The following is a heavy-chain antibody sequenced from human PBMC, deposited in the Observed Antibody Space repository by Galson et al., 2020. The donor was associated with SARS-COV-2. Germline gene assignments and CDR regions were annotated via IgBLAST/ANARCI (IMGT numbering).Heavy chain of an antibody. CDR3: AKRGVDGDIPWDFQY. J-gene: IGHJ1*01. Sequence: GGSLRLSCVASGFTFRSYAMTWVRQAPGKGLEWVAAISGSGGTTYYADSVKGRFTNSRDNAKNTLYLQMNSLRADDTAVYHWAKRGVDGDIPWDFQYWGQGTLVTVSS. D-gene: IGHD3-10*01. CDR1: GFTFRSYA. V-gene: IGHV3-23*01. CDR2: ISGSGGTT.